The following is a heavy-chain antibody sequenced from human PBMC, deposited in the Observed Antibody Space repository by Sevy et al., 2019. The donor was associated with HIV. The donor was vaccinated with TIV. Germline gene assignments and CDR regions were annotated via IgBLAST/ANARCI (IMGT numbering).Heavy chain of an antibody. CDR1: GFAFSSSW. Sequence: GGSLRLSCAASGFAFSSSWMTWVRQAPGKGLEWVANIKQDGSEKYYVDFLKGRFTIFRDNAKNSLYLQMNSLRAEDTAVYYCARLCIGFIYYYYYGMDVWVQGTTVTVSS. J-gene: IGHJ6*02. D-gene: IGHD2-15*01. CDR3: ARLCIGFIYYYYYGMDV. CDR2: IKQDGSEK. V-gene: IGHV3-7*01.